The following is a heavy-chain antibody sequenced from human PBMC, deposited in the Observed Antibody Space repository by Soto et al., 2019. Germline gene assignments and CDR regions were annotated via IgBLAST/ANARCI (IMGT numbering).Heavy chain of an antibody. Sequence: EVQLLESGGGLVQPGGSLRLSCAASGFTFSSYAMSWVRQAPGKGLEWVSAISGSGGSTYYADSVKGRFTISRDNSKNTLYLQMNSLRAEDTAVYYCARTTYYYDSSGYSPSGYFDYWGQGTLVTVSS. J-gene: IGHJ4*02. CDR3: ARTTYYYDSSGYSPSGYFDY. D-gene: IGHD3-22*01. CDR2: ISGSGGST. V-gene: IGHV3-23*01. CDR1: GFTFSSYA.